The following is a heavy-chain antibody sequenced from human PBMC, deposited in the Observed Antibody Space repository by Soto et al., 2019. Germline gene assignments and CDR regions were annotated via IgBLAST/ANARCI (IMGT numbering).Heavy chain of an antibody. J-gene: IGHJ4*02. CDR1: GFTFSSYA. CDR2: ISGSGGST. Sequence: PGGSLRLSCAASGFTFSSYAMSWVRQAPGKGLEWVSAISGSGGSTYYADSVKGRFTIFRDNSKNTLYLQMNSLRAEDTAVYYCAKGGTVTSLEFDYWGQGTLVTVSS. CDR3: AKGGTVTSLEFDY. D-gene: IGHD4-17*01. V-gene: IGHV3-23*01.